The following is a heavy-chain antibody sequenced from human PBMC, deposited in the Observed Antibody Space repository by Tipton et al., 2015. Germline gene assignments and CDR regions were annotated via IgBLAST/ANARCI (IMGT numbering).Heavy chain of an antibody. J-gene: IGHJ4*01. CDR3: ARGVELRDTTGYYRYFFDY. V-gene: IGHV4-31*01. Sequence: TLSLTCTVSGGSINTGGYYWSWIRQHPGKGLEWVGYIHYSGAAHYNPSLKSLVTISVDVSKNQFSLKLTSLTAADTAVYYCARGVELRDTTGYYRYFFDYWGHGTLVTVSS. D-gene: IGHD3-22*01. CDR1: GGSINTGGYY. CDR2: IHYSGAA.